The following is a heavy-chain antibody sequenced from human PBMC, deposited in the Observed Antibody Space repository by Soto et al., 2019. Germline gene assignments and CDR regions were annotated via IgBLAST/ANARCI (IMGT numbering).Heavy chain of an antibody. Sequence: EVQLLESGGGLVQPGGSLRLSCAASGFTFSSYAMSWVRQAPGKGLEWVSAISGSGGSTYYADSVKGRFTISRDNSKNTLYLQMNGLRAEDTAVYYCAKDPEGGGRVDYWGQGTLVTVSS. CDR1: GFTFSSYA. CDR2: ISGSGGST. J-gene: IGHJ4*02. V-gene: IGHV3-23*01. D-gene: IGHD1-26*01. CDR3: AKDPEGGGRVDY.